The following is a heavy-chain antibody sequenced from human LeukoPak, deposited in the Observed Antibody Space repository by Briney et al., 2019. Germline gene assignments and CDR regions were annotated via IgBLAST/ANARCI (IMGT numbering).Heavy chain of an antibody. CDR3: AKDASSWYLSYFDY. CDR2: ISYDGSNK. J-gene: IGHJ4*02. CDR1: RFTFSSYG. D-gene: IGHD6-13*01. V-gene: IGHV3-30*18. Sequence: PGGSLRLSCAASRFTFSSYGMHWVRQAPGKGLEWVAVISYDGSNKYYADSVKGRFTISRDNSKNTLYLQMNSLRAEDTAVYYCAKDASSWYLSYFDYWGQGTLVTVSS.